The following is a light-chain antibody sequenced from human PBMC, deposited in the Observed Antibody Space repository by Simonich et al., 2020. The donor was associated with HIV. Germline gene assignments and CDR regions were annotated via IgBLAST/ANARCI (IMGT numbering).Light chain of an antibody. V-gene: IGLV1-40*01. CDR3: QSYDSSLSGWV. Sequence: QSVLTQPPSVSGAPGQRVTLSCTGSSSNIGAGFDVHWYQQPPGTAPKLLIYANTNRPSGVPDRFSGSKSGTSASLAITGLQAEDEADYYCQSYDSSLSGWVFGGGTKLTVL. CDR1: SSNIGAGFD. J-gene: IGLJ3*02. CDR2: ANT.